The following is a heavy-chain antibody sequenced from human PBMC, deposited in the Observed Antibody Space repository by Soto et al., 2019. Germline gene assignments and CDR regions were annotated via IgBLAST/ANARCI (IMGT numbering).Heavy chain of an antibody. D-gene: IGHD2-15*01. J-gene: IGHJ2*01. CDR2: ISRSGGST. CDR1: GFTFSSYA. V-gene: IGHV3-23*01. Sequence: GGSLRLSCAASGFTFSSYAMSWVRQAPGKGLEWVSGISRSGGSTYYADSVKGRSTISRDNSKNTLYLQMNSLRGEDTAVYYFSKDGGPPGTTDWFFDLWGLGTLVTVCS. CDR3: SKDGGPPGTTDWFFDL.